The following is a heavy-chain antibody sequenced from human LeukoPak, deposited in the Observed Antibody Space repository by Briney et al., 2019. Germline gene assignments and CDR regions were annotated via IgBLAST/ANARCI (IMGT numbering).Heavy chain of an antibody. V-gene: IGHV3-7*03. CDR1: GFTFSSYW. J-gene: IGHJ6*02. CDR2: INHNGNVN. CDR3: AGGGGLDV. Sequence: GGSLRLSCAASGFTFSSYWMDWARQAPGKGLEWVASINHNGNVNYYVDSVKGRFTISRDNAKNSLYLQMSNLRAEDTAVYFCAGGGGLDVWGQGATVTVSS. D-gene: IGHD3-16*01.